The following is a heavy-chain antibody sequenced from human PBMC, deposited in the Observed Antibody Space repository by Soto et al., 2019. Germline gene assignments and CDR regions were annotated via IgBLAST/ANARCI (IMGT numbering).Heavy chain of an antibody. J-gene: IGHJ6*02. V-gene: IGHV2-5*02. CDR2: IYWDDDK. CDR3: THSRCGGVCLQSYSSHYYYGMDV. Sequence: QITLMESGPTLVNPTQTLTLTCTFSGFSLNTGGVGVGWIRQPPGKALEWLALIYWDDDKRYSPSLRSRLTITKDTSKNQVVLTMTNMDPVDTATYYCTHSRCGGVCLQSYSSHYYYGMDVWGQGTTVTVSS. CDR1: GFSLNTGGVG. D-gene: IGHD2-21*02.